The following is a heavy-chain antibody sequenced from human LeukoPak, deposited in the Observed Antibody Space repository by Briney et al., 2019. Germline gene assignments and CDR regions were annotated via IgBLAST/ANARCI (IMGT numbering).Heavy chain of an antibody. V-gene: IGHV1-24*01. D-gene: IGHD6-19*01. J-gene: IGHJ4*02. CDR3: ATMPPSYSSGWYDY. CDR1: GYTLTELS. Sequence: ASVKVSCKVSGYTLTELSMHWVRQAPGKGLEWMGGFDPEDGETIYAQKFQGRVTMTEDTSTDTAYMELSSLRSEDTAVYYCATMPPSYSSGWYDYWGQGTLVTVSP. CDR2: FDPEDGET.